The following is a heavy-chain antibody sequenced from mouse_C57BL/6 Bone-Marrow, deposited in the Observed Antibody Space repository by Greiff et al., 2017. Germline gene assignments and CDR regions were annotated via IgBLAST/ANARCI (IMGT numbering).Heavy chain of an antibody. CDR1: GFTFSNYW. V-gene: IGHV6-3*01. CDR3: TGTTVVVRDY. Sequence: DVKLEESGGGLVQPGGSMKLSCVASGFTFSNYWMNWVRQSPEKGLEWVAQIRLKSDNYATHYAESVKGRFTISRDDSKSSVYLQMNNLRAEDTGIYYCTGTTVVVRDYWGQGTTLTVSS. D-gene: IGHD1-1*01. CDR2: IRLKSDNYAT. J-gene: IGHJ2*01.